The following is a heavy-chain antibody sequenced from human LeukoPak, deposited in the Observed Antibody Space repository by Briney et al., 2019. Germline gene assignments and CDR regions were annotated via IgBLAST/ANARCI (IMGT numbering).Heavy chain of an antibody. CDR3: ARVGGYRGSRYFDH. Sequence: SETLSLTCTVSGGSISSSSYYWGWIRQPPGKGLEWIGSIYYSGSTYYNPSLKSRVTISVDTSKNQFSLKMTSMTAADTAVYYCARVGGYRGSRYFDHWGQGTLVTVSS. V-gene: IGHV4-39*07. D-gene: IGHD3-22*01. J-gene: IGHJ4*02. CDR1: GGSISSSSYY. CDR2: IYYSGST.